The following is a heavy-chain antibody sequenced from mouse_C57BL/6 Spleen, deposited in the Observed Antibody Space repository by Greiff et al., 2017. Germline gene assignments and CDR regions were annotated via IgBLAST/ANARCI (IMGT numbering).Heavy chain of an antibody. J-gene: IGHJ2*01. V-gene: IGHV1-18*01. CDR2: INPNNGGT. CDR3: ARRRGIYWHYCDY. CDR1: GYTFTDYN. D-gene: IGHD2-1*01. Sequence: VQLQQSGPELVKPGASVKIPCKASGYTFTDYNMDWVKQSHGKSLEWIGDINPNNGGTIYNQKFKGKATLTVDKSSSTAYMERRSLTSEDTAVYYCARRRGIYWHYCDYWGQGTTLTVSS.